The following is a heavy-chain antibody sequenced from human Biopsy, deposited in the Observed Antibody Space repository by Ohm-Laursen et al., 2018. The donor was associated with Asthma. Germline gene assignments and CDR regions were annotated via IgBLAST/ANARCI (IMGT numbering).Heavy chain of an antibody. CDR2: INPNSGGT. CDR1: GYTFIGCH. D-gene: IGHD6-13*01. Sequence: SVKASCKSSGYTFIGCHIHWMRQAPGQGLEWMGRINPNSGGTNYAQKFQGRVTMTRDTSISTAYMEVSRLRSDDTAVYYCARGQKSAGDRWFDPWGQGTLVTVSS. J-gene: IGHJ5*02. CDR3: ARGQKSAGDRWFDP. V-gene: IGHV1-2*06.